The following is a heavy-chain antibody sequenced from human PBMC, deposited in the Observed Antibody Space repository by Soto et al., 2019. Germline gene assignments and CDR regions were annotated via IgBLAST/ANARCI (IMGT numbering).Heavy chain of an antibody. J-gene: IGHJ4*02. D-gene: IGHD2-21*01. CDR2: ISPSGSHT. CDR3: ARGVKHPLFAF. V-gene: IGHV3-11*06. Sequence: RGSLRLSCAASGFAFSGYYMTWIRQAPGKGLEWVSYISPSGSHTNYADSMKGRFTISRENAKNSLYLHMSTLRAEDTAVYYCARGVKHPLFAFWGQG. CDR1: GFAFSGYY.